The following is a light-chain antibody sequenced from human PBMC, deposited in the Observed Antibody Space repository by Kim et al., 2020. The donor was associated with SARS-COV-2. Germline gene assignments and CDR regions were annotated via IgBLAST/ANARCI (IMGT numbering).Light chain of an antibody. Sequence: GQKVAISCSGSSSNIGNNYVSWYQQLPGTAPKLLIYDNNKRPSGIPDRFSGSKSGTSATLGITGLQTGDEADYYCGTWDSSLSAYVFGTGTKVTVL. CDR3: GTWDSSLSAYV. CDR2: DNN. V-gene: IGLV1-51*01. J-gene: IGLJ1*01. CDR1: SSNIGNNY.